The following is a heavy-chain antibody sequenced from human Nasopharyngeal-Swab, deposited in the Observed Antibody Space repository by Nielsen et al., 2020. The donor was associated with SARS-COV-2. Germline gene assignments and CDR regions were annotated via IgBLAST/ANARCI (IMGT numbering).Heavy chain of an antibody. CDR2: IYYSGST. V-gene: IGHV4-61*01. Sequence: SETLSLTCTVSGGSISSSSHYWGWIRQPPGKGLEWIGYIYYSGSTNYNPSLKSRVTISVDTSKNQFSLKLSSVTAADTAVYYCARERVTDKYFDYWGQGTLVTVSS. D-gene: IGHD2-21*02. J-gene: IGHJ4*02. CDR1: GGSISSSSHY. CDR3: ARERVTDKYFDY.